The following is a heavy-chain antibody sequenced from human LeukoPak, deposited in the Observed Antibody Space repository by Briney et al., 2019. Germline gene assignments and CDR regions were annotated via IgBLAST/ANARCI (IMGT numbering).Heavy chain of an antibody. J-gene: IGHJ3*02. CDR3: ARDRGTVTTGAFDI. D-gene: IGHD4-17*01. V-gene: IGHV3-21*01. CDR2: IGYSGGDT. CDR1: GFTLSSYE. Sequence: GGSLRLSCTVSGFTLSSYEMTWFRQAPGKGLEWVSSIGYSGGDTHYADSVKGRFTISRDNAKNSLYLQMNSLRAEDTAVYYCARDRGTVTTGAFDIWGQGTMVTVSS.